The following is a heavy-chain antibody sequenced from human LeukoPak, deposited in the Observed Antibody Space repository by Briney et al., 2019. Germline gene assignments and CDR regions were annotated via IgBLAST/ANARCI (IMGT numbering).Heavy chain of an antibody. J-gene: IGHJ4*02. D-gene: IGHD3-10*01. CDR2: INHSGST. CDR3: ARPRYGSGSLDS. V-gene: IGHV4-34*01. Sequence: SETLSLTCAVYGESFSGYYWTWIRQPPGRGLEWVGEINHSGSTTSNPSLNNRATISVDTSKNQFSLKLTSGTATDTAVYYCARPRYGSGSLDSWGQGTLVTVSS. CDR1: GESFSGYY.